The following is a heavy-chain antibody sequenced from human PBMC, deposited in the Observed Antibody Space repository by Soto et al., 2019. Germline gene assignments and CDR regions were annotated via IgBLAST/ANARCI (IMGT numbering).Heavy chain of an antibody. V-gene: IGHV1-2*02. J-gene: IGHJ6*02. CDR3: ARDRALGIAADGTPYYGMDV. Sequence: GASVKVSCTASWYTFTGYYMHWVRQSPEQGLAWMGWINPNSGGTNYAQKFQGRVTMTRDTSISTAYMELSRLRSDDTAVYYCARDRALGIAADGTPYYGMDVWRQGTTVTVPS. CDR2: INPNSGGT. CDR1: WYTFTGYY. D-gene: IGHD6-13*01.